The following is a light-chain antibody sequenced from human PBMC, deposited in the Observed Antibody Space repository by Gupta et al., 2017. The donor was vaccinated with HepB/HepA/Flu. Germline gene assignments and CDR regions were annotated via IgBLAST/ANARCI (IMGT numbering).Light chain of an antibody. J-gene: IGLJ2*01. CDR3: SSLTTKNTLV. CDR1: SSDIGAYNH. CDR2: DVI. V-gene: IGLV2-14*03. Sequence: QSALTQTASVSGSLGQSITISCTGTSSDIGAYNHVSWYQQHPGKAPKLMIYDVINRPAGVPNRFSGSKSGNTASLTISGRQAEDEAEYYCSSLTTKNTLVFGGGTKLTVL.